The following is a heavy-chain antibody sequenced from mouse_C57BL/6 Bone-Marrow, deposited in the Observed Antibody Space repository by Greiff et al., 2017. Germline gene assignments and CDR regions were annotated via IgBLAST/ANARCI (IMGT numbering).Heavy chain of an antibody. CDR2: IWSGGST. J-gene: IGHJ4*01. CDR1: GFSLTSYG. CDR3: AKYYAMDY. V-gene: IGHV2-4*01. Sequence: VMLVESGPGLVQPSQSLSITCTVSGFSLTSYGVHWVRQPPGKGLEWLGVIWSGGSTDYNAAFISRLIISKDNSKSQVFFKMNSLQADDTAIYYCAKYYAMDYWGQGTSVTVSS.